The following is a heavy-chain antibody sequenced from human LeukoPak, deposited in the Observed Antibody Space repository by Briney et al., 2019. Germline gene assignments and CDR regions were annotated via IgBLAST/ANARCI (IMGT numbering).Heavy chain of an antibody. Sequence: LETLSLTCTVSGGSISSSSYYWGWIRQPPGKGLEWIGSIYYSGSTYYNPSLKSRVTISLDTSKNQFSLKLSSVTAADTAVYYCARRTYDLWSGDYTGAFDIWGQGTMVTVSS. D-gene: IGHD3-3*01. J-gene: IGHJ3*02. CDR3: ARRTYDLWSGDYTGAFDI. CDR2: IYYSGST. CDR1: GGSISSSSYY. V-gene: IGHV4-39*07.